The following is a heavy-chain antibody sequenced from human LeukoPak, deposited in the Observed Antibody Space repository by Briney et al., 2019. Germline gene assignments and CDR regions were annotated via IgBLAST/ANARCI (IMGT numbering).Heavy chain of an antibody. Sequence: SVKVSCKASGGTFSSYAISWVRQAPGQGLEWMGGIIPIFGTANYAQKFQGRVAITADESTSTAYMQLSSLRSEDTAVYYCARDYSSGWYVIDYWGQGTLVTVSS. V-gene: IGHV1-69*01. CDR3: ARDYSSGWYVIDY. D-gene: IGHD6-19*01. CDR2: IIPIFGTA. J-gene: IGHJ4*02. CDR1: GGTFSSYA.